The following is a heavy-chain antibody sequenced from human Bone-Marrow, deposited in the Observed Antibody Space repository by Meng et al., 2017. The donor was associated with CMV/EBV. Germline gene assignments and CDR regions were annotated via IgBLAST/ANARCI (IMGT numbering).Heavy chain of an antibody. Sequence: ASVKVSCKASGYTFTSYYMHWVRQAPGQGLEWMGIINPSGGSTSYAQKFQGRVTITADKSTATVYMELSSLRSEDTAVYYCVGSEEFYHFRSGWEWYYHYGMDVWGPGTTVTVSS. J-gene: IGHJ6*02. D-gene: IGHD3-3*01. CDR1: GYTFTSYY. CDR2: INPSGGST. CDR3: VGSEEFYHFRSGWEWYYHYGMDV. V-gene: IGHV1-46*01.